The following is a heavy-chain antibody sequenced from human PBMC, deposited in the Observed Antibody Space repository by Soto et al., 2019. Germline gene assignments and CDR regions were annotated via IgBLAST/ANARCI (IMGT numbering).Heavy chain of an antibody. Sequence: QVQLVQSGAEVKKPGASVKVSCQASGYTFSNYGFSWVRQAPGQGLEWMGWISGYNGNTNYAERLQGRVTMTTDTSTSPAYMELKSLRYDDTAVYYCAREGQLGYWGQGTPVTVSS. CDR2: ISGYNGNT. V-gene: IGHV1-18*01. CDR3: AREGQLGY. D-gene: IGHD6-6*01. J-gene: IGHJ4*02. CDR1: GYTFSNYG.